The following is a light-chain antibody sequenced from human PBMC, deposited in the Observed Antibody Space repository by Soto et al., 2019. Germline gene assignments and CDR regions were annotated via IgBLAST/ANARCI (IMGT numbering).Light chain of an antibody. CDR1: QSVRGD. V-gene: IGKV3-15*01. Sequence: EIVMTQSPATLSVSPGERATLSCRASQSVRGDLAWYQHKPGQAPRLLIYGASTRATGVPARFSGSGSGTQFTLILSSLQSEDFAIYYCQQYHNRPRTFGQGTKLEIK. CDR2: GAS. J-gene: IGKJ2*01. CDR3: QQYHNRPRT.